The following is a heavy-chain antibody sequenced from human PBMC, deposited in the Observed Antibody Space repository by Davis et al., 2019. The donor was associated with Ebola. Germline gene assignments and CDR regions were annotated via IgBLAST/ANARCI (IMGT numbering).Heavy chain of an antibody. J-gene: IGHJ4*02. CDR2: IDPSDSYT. CDR3: ASLTGSITMY. V-gene: IGHV5-10-1*01. D-gene: IGHD3-10*01. CDR1: GYSFTSHW. Sequence: PGGSLRLSCKGSGYSFTSHWISWVRQMPGKGLEWMGRIDPSDSYTNYSPSFQGHVTISVDKSISTAYLQWSSLKASDTAMYYCASLTGSITMYWGQGTLVTVSS.